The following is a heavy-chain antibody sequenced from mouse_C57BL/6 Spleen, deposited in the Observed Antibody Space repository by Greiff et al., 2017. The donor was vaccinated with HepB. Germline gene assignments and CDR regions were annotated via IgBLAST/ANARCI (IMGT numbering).Heavy chain of an antibody. D-gene: IGHD1-1*01. Sequence: QVQLQQSGAELAKPGASVKLSCKASGYTFTSYWMHWVKKRPGQGLEWIGYINPSSGYTKYNQKFKDKATLTADKSSSKAYMQQSSLTYEDYAVYYCARRITTVVASGGFDYWRQGTTLAVSS. CDR2: INPSSGYT. V-gene: IGHV1-7*01. CDR3: ARRITTVVASGGFDY. CDR1: GYTFTSYW. J-gene: IGHJ2*01.